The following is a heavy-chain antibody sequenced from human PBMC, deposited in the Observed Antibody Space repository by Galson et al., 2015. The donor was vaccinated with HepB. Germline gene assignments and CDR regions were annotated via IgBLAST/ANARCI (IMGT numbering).Heavy chain of an antibody. CDR3: ARYFSGLARGDL. J-gene: IGHJ5*02. D-gene: IGHD6-19*01. CDR1: GYTFTSYI. CDR2: INTYNGYT. V-gene: IGHV1-18*04. Sequence: SVKVSCKASGYTFTSYIISWVRQAPGQGLECMGWINTYNGYTNYEQKLQGRVTMTTDTSTSTAYMELRSLTSDDTAVYYCARYFSGLARGDLWGQGTLVTVSS.